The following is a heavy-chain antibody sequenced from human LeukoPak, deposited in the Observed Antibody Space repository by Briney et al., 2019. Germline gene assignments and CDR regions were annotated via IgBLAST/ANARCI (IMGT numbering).Heavy chain of an antibody. Sequence: GGSLRLSCAASGFAFSSYGMNWVRQAPGKGLEWVSSISSSSSYIYYADSVKGRFTISRDNAKNSLYLQMNSLRAEDTAVYYCARRAPEDAFDIWGQGTMVTVSS. V-gene: IGHV3-21*01. CDR2: ISSSSSYI. CDR3: ARRAPEDAFDI. J-gene: IGHJ3*02. CDR1: GFAFSSYG.